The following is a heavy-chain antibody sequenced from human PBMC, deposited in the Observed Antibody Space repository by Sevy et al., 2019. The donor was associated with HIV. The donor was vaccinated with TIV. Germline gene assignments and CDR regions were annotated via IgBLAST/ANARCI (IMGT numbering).Heavy chain of an antibody. CDR1: GGSMRNFY. CDR2: IYYSGST. Sequence: SETLSLTCSVSGGSMRNFYWSWIRQPPGKGLEWIGNIYYSGSTNYNPSLKSRVTMSVDTSKNQFSLKLSSVTAADTAVHYCAGSGFLEWAGSTRGPRNWFDPWGQGTLVTVSS. CDR3: AGSGFLEWAGSTRGPRNWFDP. J-gene: IGHJ5*02. D-gene: IGHD3-3*01. V-gene: IGHV4-59*13.